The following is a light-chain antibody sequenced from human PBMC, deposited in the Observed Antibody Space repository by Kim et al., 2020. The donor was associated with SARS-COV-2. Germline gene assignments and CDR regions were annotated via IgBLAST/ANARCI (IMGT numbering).Light chain of an antibody. Sequence: DIQLTQSPSFLSASVGDRVTITCRASQAIGNYLAWYQQDPGKAPKLLIYGASTLQTGVPSRFSGTGSGTEFTLTISSLQPEDFTTYSCQQYHFLPRTFGQGTKVDIK. CDR1: QAIGNY. CDR2: GAS. CDR3: QQYHFLPRT. J-gene: IGKJ1*01. V-gene: IGKV1-9*01.